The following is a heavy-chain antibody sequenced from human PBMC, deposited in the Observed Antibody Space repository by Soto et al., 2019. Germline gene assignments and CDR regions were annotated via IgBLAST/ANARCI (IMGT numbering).Heavy chain of an antibody. CDR2: ISAYNGNT. V-gene: IGHV1-18*01. J-gene: IGHJ4*02. Sequence: ASVKVSCKASGYTFTNFGISWVRQAPGQGLEWMGWISAYNGNTNYAQKVQGRVTMTRDTSISTAYMELSRLRSDDTVVYYCATLTFLSGYYPVFGNITPPFEIDYWGQGTLVTVSS. CDR1: GYTFTNFG. D-gene: IGHD3-3*01. CDR3: ATLTFLSGYYPVFGNITPPFEIDY.